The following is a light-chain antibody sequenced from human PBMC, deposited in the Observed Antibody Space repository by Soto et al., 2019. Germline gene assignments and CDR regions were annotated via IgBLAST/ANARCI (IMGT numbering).Light chain of an antibody. J-gene: IGKJ2*01. CDR2: GAS. V-gene: IGKV3-15*01. Sequence: EIVMTQSPATLSVSLGDRATLSCRASQSVTTYLAWYQQKPGQAPRLLIYGASTRATGIPARFSGSGSETDFTLTISSLQSEDFAFYYCQQYNSWPPSYTFGQGTKLVIK. CDR1: QSVTTY. CDR3: QQYNSWPPSYT.